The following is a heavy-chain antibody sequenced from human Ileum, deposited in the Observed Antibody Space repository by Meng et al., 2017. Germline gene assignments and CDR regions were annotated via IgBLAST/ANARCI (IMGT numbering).Heavy chain of an antibody. CDR1: GFTFSSYA. CDR3: AALPFCSLTTCYHGDFDF. D-gene: IGHD2-2*01. J-gene: IGHJ4*02. V-gene: IGHV3-30*15. CDR2: MSYDESRV. Sequence: GGSLRLSCAASGFTFSSYAMHWVRQAPGKGLQWLAVMSYDESRVHYADSVRGRFTISRDHSKNALYLQMSSLRPEDTAVYYCAALPFCSLTTCYHGDFDFWGQGTLVTVSS.